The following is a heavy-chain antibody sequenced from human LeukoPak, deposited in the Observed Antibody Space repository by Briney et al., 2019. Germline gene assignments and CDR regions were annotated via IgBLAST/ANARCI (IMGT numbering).Heavy chain of an antibody. CDR2: IYYSGST. Sequence: SETLSLTCTVSGGSISSYYWSWIRQPPGKGLEWIGYIYYSGSTNYNPSLKSRVTISVDTSKNQLSLKLSSVTAADTAVYYCARDPPKLPKYSGSYYYYMDVWGKGTTVTVSS. CDR1: GGSISSYY. V-gene: IGHV4-59*01. D-gene: IGHD1-26*01. CDR3: ARDPPKLPKYSGSYYYYMDV. J-gene: IGHJ6*03.